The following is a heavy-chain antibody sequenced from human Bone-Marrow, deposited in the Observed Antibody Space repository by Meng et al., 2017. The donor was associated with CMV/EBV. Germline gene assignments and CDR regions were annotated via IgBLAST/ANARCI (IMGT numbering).Heavy chain of an antibody. Sequence: ASVKVSCKASGYTFTGYYMHWVRQAPGQGLEWMGWINPNSGGTNYAQKFQGRVTMTRDTSISTAYMELSRLRSDDTAGYYCARERELLWFGESDAFDIWGQGTMVTVSS. CDR2: INPNSGGT. J-gene: IGHJ3*02. CDR3: ARERELLWFGESDAFDI. D-gene: IGHD3-10*01. CDR1: GYTFTGYY. V-gene: IGHV1-2*02.